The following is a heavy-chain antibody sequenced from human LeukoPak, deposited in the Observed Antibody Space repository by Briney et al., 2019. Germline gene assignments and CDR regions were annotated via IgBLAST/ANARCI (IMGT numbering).Heavy chain of an antibody. Sequence: ASVTVSCTASGGTFSIYAISWVRPAPGQGLEWMGIINPSGGSTSYAQKFQGRVTMTRDTSTSTVYMELSSLRSEDTAVYYCAREYYYDSSGYYYRLDYWGQGTLVTVSS. V-gene: IGHV1-46*01. D-gene: IGHD3-22*01. CDR3: AREYYYDSSGYYYRLDY. CDR1: GGTFSIYA. CDR2: INPSGGST. J-gene: IGHJ4*02.